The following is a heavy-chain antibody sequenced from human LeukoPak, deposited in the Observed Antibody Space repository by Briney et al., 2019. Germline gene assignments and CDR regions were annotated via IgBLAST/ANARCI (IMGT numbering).Heavy chain of an antibody. CDR1: GITLSNYG. CDR3: AKRGVVIRVILVGFHREAYYFDS. CDR2: ISASGGST. Sequence: GGSLRLSCAVSGITLSNYGMSWVRQAPGKGLEWVAGISASGGSTNYADSVKGRFTISRDDPKNTLYLQMNSLRAEDTAVYFCAKRGVVIRVILVGFHREAYYFDSWGQGALVTVSS. J-gene: IGHJ4*02. V-gene: IGHV3-23*01. D-gene: IGHD3-22*01.